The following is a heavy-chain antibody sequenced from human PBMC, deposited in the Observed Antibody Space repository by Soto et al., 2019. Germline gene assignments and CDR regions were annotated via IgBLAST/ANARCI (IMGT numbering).Heavy chain of an antibody. D-gene: IGHD3-22*01. J-gene: IGHJ3*01. CDR3: AREDYYETFGSSFRVFDL. Sequence: QPGGSLRLSCSGSGFDFSDSAVNWFRQAPGKGLEWVGFSRILTDGATTDYGASVRRRVVISRDDANNIAYLQMHHLKAEDTAVYFCAREDYYETFGSSFRVFDLWGQGTMVTVSS. CDR1: GFDFSDSA. V-gene: IGHV3-49*03. CDR2: SRILTDGATT.